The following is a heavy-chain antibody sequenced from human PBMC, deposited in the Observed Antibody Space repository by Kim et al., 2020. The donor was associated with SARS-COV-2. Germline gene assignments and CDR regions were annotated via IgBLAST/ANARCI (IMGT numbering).Heavy chain of an antibody. V-gene: IGHV1-69*13. Sequence: SVKVSCKASGGTFSSYAISWVRQAPGQGLEWMGGIIPIFGTANYAQKFQGRVTITADESTSTAYMELSSLRSEDTAVYYCARRPLRLGYCSGGSCYDRVDVWAKGPRSPSPQ. CDR1: GGTFSSYA. D-gene: IGHD2-15*01. CDR3: ARRPLRLGYCSGGSCYDRVDV. CDR2: IIPIFGTA. J-gene: IGHJ6*04.